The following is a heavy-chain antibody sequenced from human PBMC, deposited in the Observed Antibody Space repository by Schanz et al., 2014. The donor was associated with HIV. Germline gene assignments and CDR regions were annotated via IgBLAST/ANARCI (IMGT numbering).Heavy chain of an antibody. V-gene: IGHV3-7*01. D-gene: IGHD3-3*01. CDR3: AREDWSLPD. J-gene: IGHJ4*02. Sequence: EVQLVESGGDLVQSGGSLRLSCVASGFTFSNYFMTWVRQAPGKGLEWVAHIKSDGSAQDYVDSVKARFTISRDNARNSVFLQMTSLRADDTAVYYCAREDWSLPDWGQGTLVTVSS. CDR1: GFTFSNYF. CDR2: IKSDGSAQ.